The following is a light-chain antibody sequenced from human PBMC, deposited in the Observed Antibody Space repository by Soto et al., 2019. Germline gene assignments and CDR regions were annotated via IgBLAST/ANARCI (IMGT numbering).Light chain of an antibody. J-gene: IGLJ2*01. CDR3: ATWDDSLNGQV. V-gene: IGLV1-36*01. CDR1: RSNIGNNA. CDR2: YDD. Sequence: QSVLTQPPSVSGAPRQRVTISCSGSRSNIGNNAVNWYQQFPGRAPKLLIYYDDLLPSGVSDRFSGSKSGTSASLAISGLQSEDEADYYSATWDDSLNGQVFGGGTKLTVL.